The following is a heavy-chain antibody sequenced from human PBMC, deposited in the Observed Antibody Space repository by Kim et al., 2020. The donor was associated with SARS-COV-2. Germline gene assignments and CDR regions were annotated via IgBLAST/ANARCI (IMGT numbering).Heavy chain of an antibody. V-gene: IGHV1-69*13. J-gene: IGHJ4*02. D-gene: IGHD6-19*01. Sequence: SVKVFCKASGGTFSSYAISWVRQAPGQGLEWMGGIIPIFGTANYAQKFQGRVTITADESTSTAYTELSSLRSEDTAVYYCAREAAVAGPGFDYWGQGTLVTVSS. CDR2: IIPIFGTA. CDR3: AREAAVAGPGFDY. CDR1: GGTFSSYA.